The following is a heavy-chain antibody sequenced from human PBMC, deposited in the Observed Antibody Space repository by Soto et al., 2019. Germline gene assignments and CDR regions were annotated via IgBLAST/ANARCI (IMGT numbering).Heavy chain of an antibody. CDR1: GFTFSSYW. J-gene: IGHJ4*02. D-gene: IGHD6-13*01. CDR2: MNSDGSSI. V-gene: IGHV3-74*01. CDR3: AREIATTGLYYFDY. Sequence: EVQLVESGGGLVQPGGSLRLSCAASGFTFSSYWMHWVRQAPGKGLVWVSRMNSDGSSITYADSVKGRFTISRDSAKNTMYLQVHRLRAEDTAVHYCAREIATTGLYYFDYWGQGTLVTVSS.